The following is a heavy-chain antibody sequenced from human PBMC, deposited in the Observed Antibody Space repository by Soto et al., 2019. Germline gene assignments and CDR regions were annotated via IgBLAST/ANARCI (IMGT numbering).Heavy chain of an antibody. J-gene: IGHJ4*02. V-gene: IGHV3-23*01. Sequence: GGSLRLSCAASGFTSSSYAMSWVRQAPGKGLEWVSAISGSGGSTYYADSVKGRFTISRDKSKNTLYLQMNSLRAEDTAVYYCAKDMWYSSSAAFDYWGQGTLVTVSS. CDR3: AKDMWYSSSAAFDY. D-gene: IGHD6-6*01. CDR1: GFTSSSYA. CDR2: ISGSGGST.